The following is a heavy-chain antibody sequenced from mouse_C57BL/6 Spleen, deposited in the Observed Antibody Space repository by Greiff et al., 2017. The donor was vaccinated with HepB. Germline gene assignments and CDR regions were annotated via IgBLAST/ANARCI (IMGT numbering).Heavy chain of an antibody. CDR1: GYTFTSYW. CDR2: IYPGSGST. Sequence: QVQLQQPGAELVKPGASVKMSCKASGYTFTSYWITWVKQRPGQGLEWIGDIYPGSGSTNYNEKFKSKATLTVDTSSSTAYMQLSSLTSEDSAVYYCARMNYDGYYGWYFDVWGTGTTVTVSS. CDR3: ARMNYDGYYGWYFDV. V-gene: IGHV1-55*01. D-gene: IGHD2-3*01. J-gene: IGHJ1*03.